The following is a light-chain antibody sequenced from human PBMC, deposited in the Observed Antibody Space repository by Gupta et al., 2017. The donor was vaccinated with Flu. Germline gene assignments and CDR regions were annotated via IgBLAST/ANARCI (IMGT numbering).Light chain of an antibody. J-gene: IGKJ2*01. V-gene: IGKV2-30*01. Sequence: DVVLTQSPLSLPVTLGQPASISCRSSQSLVASDGNTYLNWFQQRPGQSPRSRIYKVSNRASGAPDGLRSSGSGTEFTLKISRVEADDVGVDVCMPGAHGRYTCGQGTKLEIK. CDR1: QSLVASDGNTY. CDR3: MPGAHGRYT. CDR2: KVS.